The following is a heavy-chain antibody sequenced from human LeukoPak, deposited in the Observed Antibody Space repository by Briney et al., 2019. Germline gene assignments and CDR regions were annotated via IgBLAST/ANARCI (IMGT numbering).Heavy chain of an antibody. Sequence: GGSLRLSCAAAGFTFTNYAMSWVRQAPGKGLDWVSAISYNGGSTYYSDSVKGRFTISRDNSKNTVYLQMNSLRAEDTAVYYCAKPPNYGAYYYGMDVWGKGTTVTVSS. CDR2: ISYNGGST. CDR1: GFTFTNYA. V-gene: IGHV3-23*01. D-gene: IGHD4/OR15-4a*01. CDR3: AKPPNYGAYYYGMDV. J-gene: IGHJ6*04.